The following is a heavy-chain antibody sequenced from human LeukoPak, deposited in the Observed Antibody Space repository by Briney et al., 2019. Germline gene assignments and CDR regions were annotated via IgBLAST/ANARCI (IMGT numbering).Heavy chain of an antibody. CDR2: IIPIFGTA. CDR3: ARDRIAAAGSYFQH. V-gene: IGHV1-69*05. CDR1: GGTFSSYA. J-gene: IGHJ1*01. D-gene: IGHD6-13*01. Sequence: GASVKVSCKASGGTFSSYAISWVRQAPGQGLEWMGRIIPIFGTANYAQKFQGRVTITTDESTSTAYMELSSLRSEDTAVYYCARDRIAAAGSYFQHWGQGTLVTVSS.